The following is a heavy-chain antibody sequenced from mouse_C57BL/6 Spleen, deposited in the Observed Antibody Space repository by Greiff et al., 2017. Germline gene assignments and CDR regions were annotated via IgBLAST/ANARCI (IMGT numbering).Heavy chain of an antibody. CDR1: GYTFTDYS. J-gene: IGHJ2*01. Sequence: VQLQQSGPELVKPGASVKISCTASGYTFTDYSMTWVKQSHGKSLEWIGDINPNNGGTSYNQKFKGKATLTVDKSSSTAYMERRSLTSEDSAVYCWARKVRLRAFDYWGQGTTLTVSA. CDR3: ARKVRLRAFDY. V-gene: IGHV1-26*01. CDR2: INPNNGGT. D-gene: IGHD2-1*01.